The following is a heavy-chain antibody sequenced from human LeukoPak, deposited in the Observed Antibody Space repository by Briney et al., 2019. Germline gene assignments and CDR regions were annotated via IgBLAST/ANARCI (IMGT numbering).Heavy chain of an antibody. CDR2: ISAYNGNT. CDR1: GYTFTSYG. Sequence: ASVKVSCKASGYTFTSYGISWVRQAPGQGLEWMGWISAYNGNTNYAQKLQGRVTMTTDTSTSTAYMELRSLRSDDTAVYYCARWSDSSSWYGSSWYFDLWGRGTLVTVSS. D-gene: IGHD6-13*01. J-gene: IGHJ2*01. V-gene: IGHV1-18*01. CDR3: ARWSDSSSWYGSSWYFDL.